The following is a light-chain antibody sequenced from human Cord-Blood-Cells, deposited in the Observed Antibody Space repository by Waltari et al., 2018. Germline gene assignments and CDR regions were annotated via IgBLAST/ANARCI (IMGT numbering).Light chain of an antibody. J-gene: IGKJ3*01. CDR3: QQSYSTPLVT. V-gene: IGKV1-39*01. CDR2: AAS. CDR1: QSISSY. Sequence: DIQMTQSPSSLSASVGDRVTITCRASQSISSYLNWYQQKPGKAPKLLIYAASSLQSGVPSRFSGSGSGTEFTLTISSLQPEDFATYYCQQSYSTPLVTVGPGTKVDIK.